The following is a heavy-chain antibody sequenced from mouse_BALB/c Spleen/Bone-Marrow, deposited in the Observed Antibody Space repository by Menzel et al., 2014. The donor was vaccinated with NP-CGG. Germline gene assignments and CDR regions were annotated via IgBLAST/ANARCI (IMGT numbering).Heavy chain of an antibody. CDR2: IDPENGNT. Sequence: EVQRVESGAEIVRPGALVKLSCKASGFNIKDYYMQWVKQRPEQGLEWIGWIDPENGNTIYDPKFQGKASITADTPSNTAYLQLSSLTSEDTAVYYCARGDGYAMDYWGQGTSVTVSS. J-gene: IGHJ4*01. V-gene: IGHV14-1*02. CDR1: GFNIKDYY. CDR3: ARGDGYAMDY.